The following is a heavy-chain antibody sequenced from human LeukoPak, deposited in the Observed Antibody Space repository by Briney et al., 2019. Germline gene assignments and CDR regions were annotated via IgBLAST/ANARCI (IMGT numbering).Heavy chain of an antibody. Sequence: GGSLRLSCAASGFTVSSNYMSWVRQAPGKGLEWVSVIYSGGSTYYADSVKGRFTISRDNSKNTLYLQMNSLRAEDTAVYYCARGWGDGYNYVAFDYWGQGTLVTVSS. CDR3: ARGWGDGYNYVAFDY. CDR2: IYSGGST. V-gene: IGHV3-53*01. D-gene: IGHD5-24*01. J-gene: IGHJ4*02. CDR1: GFTVSSNY.